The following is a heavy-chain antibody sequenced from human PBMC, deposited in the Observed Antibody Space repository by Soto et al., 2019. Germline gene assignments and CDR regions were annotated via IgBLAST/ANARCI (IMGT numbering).Heavy chain of an antibody. J-gene: IGHJ6*02. V-gene: IGHV4-34*01. Sequence: SVTLALTCAVYGGSFRGYYWSWIRQPPGKGLEWIGSIYYSGSTYYNPSLKSRVTISVDTSKNQFSLKLSSVTAADTAVYYCARHILAAAGIPDYYYYGMDVWGRGTTVTVSS. D-gene: IGHD6-13*01. CDR2: IYYSGST. CDR1: GGSFRGYY. CDR3: ARHILAAAGIPDYYYYGMDV.